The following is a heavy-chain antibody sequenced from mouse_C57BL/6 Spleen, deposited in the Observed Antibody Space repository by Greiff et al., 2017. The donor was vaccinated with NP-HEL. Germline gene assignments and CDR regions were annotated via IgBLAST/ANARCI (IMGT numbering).Heavy chain of an antibody. Sequence: VQLQQPGAELVKPGASVKMSCKASGYTFTSYWITWVKQRPGQGLEWIGDIYPGSGSTNYNAKFKSKATLTVDPSSSTAYMQLSSLTSEDSAVYYCARWALDYYGSSYFDYWGQGTTLTVSS. CDR2: IYPGSGST. D-gene: IGHD1-1*01. J-gene: IGHJ2*01. CDR1: GYTFTSYW. V-gene: IGHV1-55*01. CDR3: ARWALDYYGSSYFDY.